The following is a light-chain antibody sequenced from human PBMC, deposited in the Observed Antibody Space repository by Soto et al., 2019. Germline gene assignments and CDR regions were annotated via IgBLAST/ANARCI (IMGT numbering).Light chain of an antibody. CDR1: SSNIGNNY. CDR2: DNN. V-gene: IGLV1-51*01. Sequence: QSVLTQPPSVSAAPGQKVSISCSGSSSNIGNNYVSWYQRLPGTAPRLLIYDNNKRPSGIPDRFSGSKSGTSATLRITGLQTGDEADYYCGTWDSSLSVVLFGGGTKVTVL. CDR3: GTWDSSLSVVL. J-gene: IGLJ2*01.